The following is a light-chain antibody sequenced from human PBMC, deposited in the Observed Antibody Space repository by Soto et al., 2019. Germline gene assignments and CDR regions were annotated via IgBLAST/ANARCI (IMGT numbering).Light chain of an antibody. CDR1: SSDVGGYNY. CDR3: SSYTASSTYV. J-gene: IGLJ1*01. V-gene: IGLV2-14*03. CDR2: DVS. Sequence: QSVLTQPASVSGSPGQSITISCTGTSSDVGGYNYVSWYQHHPGKAPKLMIFDVSNRPSGVSNRFSGSKSGYTASLTISGLQAEDEADYYCSSYTASSTYVFGTGTKLTVL.